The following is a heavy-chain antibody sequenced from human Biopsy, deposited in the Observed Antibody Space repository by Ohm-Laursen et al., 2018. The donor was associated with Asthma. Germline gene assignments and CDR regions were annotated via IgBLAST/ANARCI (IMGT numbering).Heavy chain of an antibody. D-gene: IGHD3-9*01. CDR2: INAGNGNT. J-gene: IGHJ3*02. CDR3: ARTYYDFLTGQVNDAFAM. Sequence: GPSVKVSCKASGYTFINYAIHWVCQAPGQRLEWMGWINAGNGNTKYSQKFQGRVTISRDTSASTAYMDLSSLRSEDTAVYYCARTYYDFLTGQVNDAFAMWGQGTMVTVSS. CDR1: GYTFINYA. V-gene: IGHV1-3*01.